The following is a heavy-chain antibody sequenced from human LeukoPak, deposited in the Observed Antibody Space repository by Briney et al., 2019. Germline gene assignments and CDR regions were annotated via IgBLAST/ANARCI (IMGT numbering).Heavy chain of an antibody. CDR1: GFSFSAYW. Sequence: TGGSLRLSCAASGFSFSAYWIHWVRQAPGKGLVWVSSIKSDGSVTSYADAVKGRFSLSADNAKNTQYLQMNSLRAEDTAMYYCALDINGDLFHIWGQGTPVTVS. CDR2: IKSDGSVT. V-gene: IGHV3-74*01. J-gene: IGHJ4*02. D-gene: IGHD2-21*01. CDR3: ALDINGDLFHI.